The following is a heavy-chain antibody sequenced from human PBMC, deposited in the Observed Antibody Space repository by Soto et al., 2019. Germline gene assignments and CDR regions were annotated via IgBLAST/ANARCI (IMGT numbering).Heavy chain of an antibody. CDR3: ARGMQGSRYFDL. V-gene: IGHV3-74*01. CDR2: TNNDGSST. CDR1: GYIFSSYW. J-gene: IGHJ2*01. Sequence: EVQLVESGGGLVQPGGSLRLSCEASGYIFSSYWMHWVRQAPGKGLVWVARTNNDGSSTTYADSVKGRFTISRDNAKNTLYLQMNSLRAEDTAVYYCARGMQGSRYFDLWGRGTLVPVSS.